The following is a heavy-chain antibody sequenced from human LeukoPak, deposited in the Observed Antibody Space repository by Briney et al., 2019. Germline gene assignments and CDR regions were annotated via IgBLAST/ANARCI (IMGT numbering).Heavy chain of an antibody. V-gene: IGHV3-74*01. CDR1: GFTFTNNW. CDR2: INTDGSST. J-gene: IGHJ4*02. D-gene: IGHD6-19*01. CDR3: ARILSGWIDC. Sequence: PGGSLRLSCAASGFTFTNNWMHWVRQAPGKGLVWVSRINTDGSSTSYADSVKGRFTISRDNAKNTLYLQMNSLRAEDTAVYYCARILSGWIDCWGQGTLVTVPS.